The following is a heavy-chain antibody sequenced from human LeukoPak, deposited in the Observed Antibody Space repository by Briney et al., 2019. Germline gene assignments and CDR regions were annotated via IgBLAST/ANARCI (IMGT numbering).Heavy chain of an antibody. V-gene: IGHV4-4*07. CDR1: GGSISSYY. CDR3: ARDSPWATRKYYYMDV. J-gene: IGHJ6*03. D-gene: IGHD1/OR15-1a*01. Sequence: PSETLSLTCTVSGGSISSYYWSWLRQPAGKGLEWIGRIYTSGSTNYNPSLKSRVTMSVDTSKNQFSLKLSSVTAADTAVYYCARDSPWATRKYYYMDVWGKGTTVTVSS. CDR2: IYTSGST.